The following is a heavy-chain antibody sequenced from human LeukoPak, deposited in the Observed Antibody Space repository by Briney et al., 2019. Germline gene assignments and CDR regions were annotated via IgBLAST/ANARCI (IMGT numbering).Heavy chain of an antibody. V-gene: IGHV4-59*01. CDR2: IYYSGST. Sequence: PSETLSLTCAVSGSSISSYYWSWIRQPPGKGLEWIGYIYYSGSTNYNPSLKSRVTISVDTSKNQFSLKLSSVTAADTAVYYCARGFHGSGSENFDYWGQGTLVTVSS. CDR1: GSSISSYY. D-gene: IGHD3-10*01. J-gene: IGHJ4*02. CDR3: ARGFHGSGSENFDY.